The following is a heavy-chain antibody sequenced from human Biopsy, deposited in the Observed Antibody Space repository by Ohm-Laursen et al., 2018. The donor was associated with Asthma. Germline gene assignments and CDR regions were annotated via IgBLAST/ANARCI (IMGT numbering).Heavy chain of an antibody. J-gene: IGHJ3*01. CDR3: VRTYYDFLTGQVKDVFGV. CDR2: VNTGNGDT. Sequence: ASVKVSCKASVYNFISFAIHWVPQAPGQRLEWMGWVNTGNGDTKHPQKFQCRVTITRDTSASTAYLELRSLRSEDTATYYCVRTYYDFLTGQVKDVFGVWGQGTMVTVSS. V-gene: IGHV1-3*04. D-gene: IGHD3-9*01. CDR1: VYNFISFA.